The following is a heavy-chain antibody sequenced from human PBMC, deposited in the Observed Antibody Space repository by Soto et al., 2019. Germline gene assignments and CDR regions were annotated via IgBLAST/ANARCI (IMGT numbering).Heavy chain of an antibody. CDR2: IWSDGSNK. V-gene: IGHV3-33*01. J-gene: IGHJ4*02. CDR3: ARYSYDSSGYYPL. CDR1: GFTFSSYG. Sequence: QVQLVESGGGVVQPGRSLRLSCAASGFTFSSYGMHWVRQAPGKGLEWVAVIWSDGSNKYYADSVKGRFTISRDNSKNTLYLQMNSLRAEDTAVYYCARYSYDSSGYYPLWGQGTRVTVSS. D-gene: IGHD3-22*01.